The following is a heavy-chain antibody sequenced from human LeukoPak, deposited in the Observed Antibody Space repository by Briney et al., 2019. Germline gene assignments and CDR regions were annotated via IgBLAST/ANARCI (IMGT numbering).Heavy chain of an antibody. D-gene: IGHD5-18*01. Sequence: SETLSLTCTVSGGSISSSNYYWGWIRQPPGKGLEWIGSIYYSGSAYYNPSLKSRVTISVDTSKNQFSLKLSSVTAADTAVYYCARQLYSYGAYFDYWGQGTLVTVSS. J-gene: IGHJ4*02. CDR2: IYYSGSA. V-gene: IGHV4-39*01. CDR3: ARQLYSYGAYFDY. CDR1: GGSISSSNYY.